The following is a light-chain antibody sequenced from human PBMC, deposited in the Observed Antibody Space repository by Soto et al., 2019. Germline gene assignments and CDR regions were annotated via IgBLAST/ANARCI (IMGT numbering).Light chain of an antibody. CDR2: GNN. CDR1: SSNIGAGYD. V-gene: IGLV1-40*01. J-gene: IGLJ2*01. Sequence: QSVLTQPPSVSGAPGQRVTISCTGSSSNIGAGYDVHGYQQLPGTAPKLLIYGNNNRPSGVPDRFSGSKSGTSASLAITGLQAEDEADYYCQSYDSSLSGSEVFGGGTKVTVL. CDR3: QSYDSSLSGSEV.